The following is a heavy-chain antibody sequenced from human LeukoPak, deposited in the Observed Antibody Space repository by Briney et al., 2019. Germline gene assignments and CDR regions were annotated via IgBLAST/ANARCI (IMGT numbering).Heavy chain of an antibody. CDR2: IYYSGST. V-gene: IGHV4-59*01. Sequence: PSETLSLTCTVSGGSISSYYWSWIRQPPGKGLEWIGYIYYSGSTNYNPSLKSRVTISVDTSKNQFSLKLSSVTAADTAVYYCARENYYDSSGGNRGAFDIWGQGTMVTVSS. CDR3: ARENYYDSSGGNRGAFDI. D-gene: IGHD3-22*01. CDR1: GGSISSYY. J-gene: IGHJ3*02.